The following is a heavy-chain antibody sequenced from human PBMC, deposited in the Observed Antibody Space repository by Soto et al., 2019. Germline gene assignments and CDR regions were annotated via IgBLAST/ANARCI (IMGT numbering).Heavy chain of an antibody. CDR2: ISAYNGNT. Sequence: QVQLVQSGAEVKKPGASVKVSCKASGYTFTSYGISWVRQAPGQGLEWMGWISAYNGNTNYAQKPQGRVTMTADTSTRTAYMGLRSMRSDDTAVYYCARQGGDSPLPGFDPWGQGTLVTVSS. J-gene: IGHJ5*02. D-gene: IGHD4-17*01. CDR3: ARQGGDSPLPGFDP. CDR1: GYTFTSYG. V-gene: IGHV1-18*01.